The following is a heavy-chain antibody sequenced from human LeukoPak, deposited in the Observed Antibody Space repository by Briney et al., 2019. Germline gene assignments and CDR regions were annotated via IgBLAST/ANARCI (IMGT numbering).Heavy chain of an antibody. D-gene: IGHD6-13*01. CDR1: GDSISSYY. J-gene: IGHJ4*02. Sequence: SETLSLTCTVSGDSISSYYWSWIRQPAGKGLEWIGRIYTSGSTNYNPSLKSRVTISVDTSKNQFSLKLSSVTAADTAVYYCARAFYSSSWYHKEDFFDYWGQGTPVTVSS. V-gene: IGHV4-4*07. CDR3: ARAFYSSSWYHKEDFFDY. CDR2: IYTSGST.